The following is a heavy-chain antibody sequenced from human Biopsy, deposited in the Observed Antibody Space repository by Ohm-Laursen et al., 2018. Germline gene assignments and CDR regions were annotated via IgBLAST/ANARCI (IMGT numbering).Heavy chain of an antibody. V-gene: IGHV4-59*01. CDR2: MYYSGNT. D-gene: IGHD3-16*01. CDR3: VRGRSPATY. CDR1: GGSLNFYY. J-gene: IGHJ4*02. Sequence: GTLSLTCTVSGGSLNFYYWSWIRQPPGKGLEWIGYMYYSGNTKYSPSLKNRVTVSFDTSRNQFSLKLTSMTPADTAVYYCVRGRSPATYWGQGALVIVSS.